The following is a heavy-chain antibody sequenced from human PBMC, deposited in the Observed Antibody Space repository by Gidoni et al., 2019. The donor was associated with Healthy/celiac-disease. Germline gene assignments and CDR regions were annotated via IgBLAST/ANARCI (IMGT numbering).Heavy chain of an antibody. Sequence: ISYDGSNKYYADSVKGRFTISRDNSKNTLYLQMNSLRAEDTAVYYCARDPSPAPYYYSVTGNYYYYDMDVWGKGTTVTVSS. J-gene: IGHJ6*03. CDR2: ISYDGSNK. V-gene: IGHV3-30*01. CDR3: ARDPSPAPYYYSVTGNYYYYDMDV. D-gene: IGHD3-9*01.